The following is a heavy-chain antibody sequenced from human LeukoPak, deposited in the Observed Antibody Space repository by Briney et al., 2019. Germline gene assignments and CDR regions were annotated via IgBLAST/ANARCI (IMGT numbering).Heavy chain of an antibody. CDR1: GGSISSSSYY. CDR3: ARHVDGRSWFDP. D-gene: IGHD5-12*01. CDR2: IYYSGGT. V-gene: IGHV4-39*01. J-gene: IGHJ5*02. Sequence: SETLSLTCSVFGGSISSSSYYWGWIRQPPGKGLEWIGSIYYSGGTYYNPSLKSRVTISIDTSKNQFSLKLSSVTAADTAVYYCARHVDGRSWFDPWGQGTLVTVSS.